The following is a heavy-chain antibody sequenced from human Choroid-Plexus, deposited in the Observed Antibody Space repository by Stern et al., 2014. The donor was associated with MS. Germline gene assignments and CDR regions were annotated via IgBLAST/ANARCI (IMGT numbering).Heavy chain of an antibody. Sequence: VQLEESGPGLVKPSQTLSLTCTVSGGSISSGDYYWSWIRPPPGKGLEWIGYIYYSGSTYYNPSLKSRVTISVDTSKNQFSLKLSSVTAADTAVYYCAREGPRTGTLVYWGQGTLVTVSS. D-gene: IGHD3/OR15-3a*01. CDR3: AREGPRTGTLVY. CDR2: IYYSGST. CDR1: GGSISSGDYY. V-gene: IGHV4-30-4*01. J-gene: IGHJ4*02.